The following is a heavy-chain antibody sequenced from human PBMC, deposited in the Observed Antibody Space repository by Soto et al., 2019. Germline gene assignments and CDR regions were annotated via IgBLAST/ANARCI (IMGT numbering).Heavy chain of an antibody. CDR2: IKQDGSEK. V-gene: IGHV3-7*05. CDR1: GFTFSRFW. D-gene: IGHD2-2*01. J-gene: IGHJ3*01. CDR3: ARGYCSTSTCYAGAFAV. Sequence: EVQLVESGGGLVQPGGSLRVSCAASGFTFSRFWMSWVRQAPGKGLEWVANIKQDGSEKSYVDSVKGRFTISRDNAKHSLYPQMNSLRAEDTAVYYCARGYCSTSTCYAGAFAVWGQGTMLTVSS.